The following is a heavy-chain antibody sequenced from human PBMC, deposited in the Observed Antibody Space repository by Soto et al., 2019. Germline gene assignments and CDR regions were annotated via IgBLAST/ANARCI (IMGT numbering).Heavy chain of an antibody. V-gene: IGHV1-3*01. CDR2: INAGNGNT. Sequence: ASVKVSCKASGYAFTSYAMHWVRQAPGQRLEWMGWINAGNGNTKYSQKFQGRVTITRDTSASTAYMELSSLRSEDTAVYYCARTRLYSSSWYPMNYFDYWGQGTLVTVSS. CDR3: ARTRLYSSSWYPMNYFDY. CDR1: GYAFTSYA. J-gene: IGHJ4*02. D-gene: IGHD6-13*01.